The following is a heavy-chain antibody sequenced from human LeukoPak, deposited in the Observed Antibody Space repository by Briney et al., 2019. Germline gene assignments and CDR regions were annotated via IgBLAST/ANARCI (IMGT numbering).Heavy chain of an antibody. CDR1: GFTFKLYW. CDR2: INDDGRDT. CDR3: VRGGPSTWS. Sequence: GGSLRLSCAASGFTFKLYWMHWVRQVPGKGPVWVARINDDGRDTVYADSVKGRFTISRDDAKNMLFLQMNSLRGEDTAVYHCVRGGPSTWSWGQGTLVTVSS. J-gene: IGHJ5*02. D-gene: IGHD2-15*01. V-gene: IGHV3-74*01.